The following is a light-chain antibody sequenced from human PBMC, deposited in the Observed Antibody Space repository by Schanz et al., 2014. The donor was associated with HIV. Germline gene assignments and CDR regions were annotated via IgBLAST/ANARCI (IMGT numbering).Light chain of an antibody. Sequence: QSVLTQTPSASGTPGQRVTVSCSGSRANTGRNGVSWYQQLPGAAPKLLIHSYDQRPSGVPYRFSGSKSGTSASLAISGLQSEDEGDYYCQSYDGTLRAVVFGGGTKLTVL. J-gene: IGLJ2*01. CDR2: SYD. CDR3: QSYDGTLRAVV. V-gene: IGLV1-44*01. CDR1: RANTGRNG.